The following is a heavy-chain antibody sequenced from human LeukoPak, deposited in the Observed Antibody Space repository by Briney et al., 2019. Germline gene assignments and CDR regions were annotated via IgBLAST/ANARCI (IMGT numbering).Heavy chain of an antibody. Sequence: GGSLRLSCAASGFTFSSYGMSWVRQAPGKGLEWVSAISGSGGSTYYADSVKGRFTISRDNSKNTLYLQMNSLRAEDTAVYYCAKGKGYSWNYYYYMDVWGKGTTVTISS. D-gene: IGHD5-18*01. J-gene: IGHJ6*03. CDR1: GFTFSSYG. CDR3: AKGKGYSWNYYYYMDV. V-gene: IGHV3-23*01. CDR2: ISGSGGST.